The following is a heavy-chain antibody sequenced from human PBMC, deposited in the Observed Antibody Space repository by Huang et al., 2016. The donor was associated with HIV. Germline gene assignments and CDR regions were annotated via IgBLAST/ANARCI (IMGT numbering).Heavy chain of an antibody. CDR1: GFTFSTYN. J-gene: IGHJ3*02. CDR2: ITSSSGSI. D-gene: IGHD3-10*01. V-gene: IGHV3-48*01. CDR3: ARFGSYYYGSGSYLDAFDI. Sequence: EVQLMESGGGLVQPGGSLRLSCATSGFTFSTYNMNWVRQAPGKGLEWVSYITSSSGSIYYADSVKGRFNIARDNAKNSLYLQMNSLRAEDTAVYYCARFGSYYYGSGSYLDAFDIWGQGTMVTVSS.